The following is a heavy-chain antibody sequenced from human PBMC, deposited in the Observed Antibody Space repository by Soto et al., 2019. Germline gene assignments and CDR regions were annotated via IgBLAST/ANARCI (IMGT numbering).Heavy chain of an antibody. Sequence: HPGGSLRLSCAASGFTFSNYAMSWVRQAPGKGLDWISGISGSGDTTYYADSVKGRFTISRDNSKNTLHLRLNSLRVEDTAVYYCAKEGASSWYARAWGQGTLVTVSS. CDR1: GFTFSNYA. CDR2: ISGSGDTT. CDR3: AKEGASSWYARA. J-gene: IGHJ5*02. V-gene: IGHV3-23*01. D-gene: IGHD6-19*01.